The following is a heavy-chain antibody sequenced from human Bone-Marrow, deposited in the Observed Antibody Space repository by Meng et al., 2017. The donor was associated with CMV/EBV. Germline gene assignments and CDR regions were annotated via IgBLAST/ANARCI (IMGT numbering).Heavy chain of an antibody. CDR2: ISSSSSYI. Sequence: GGSLRLSCAASGFTFSSYSMNWVRQAPGKGLEWVSSISSSSSYIYYADSVKGRFTISRDNAKNSLYLQMNSLRAEDTAVYYCARTDCSSTSCYGLEGYYYYYGMDVWGQGTTVTVSS. J-gene: IGHJ6*02. D-gene: IGHD2-2*01. V-gene: IGHV3-21*01. CDR1: GFTFSSYS. CDR3: ARTDCSSTSCYGLEGYYYYYGMDV.